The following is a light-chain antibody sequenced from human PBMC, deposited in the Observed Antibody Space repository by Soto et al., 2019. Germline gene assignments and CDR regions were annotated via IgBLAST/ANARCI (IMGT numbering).Light chain of an antibody. CDR3: QQYGGSPLYT. V-gene: IGKV3-20*01. CDR2: GAS. Sequence: EIVLTQSPGTLSLSPGERATLCCRTSQSVSNNYLAWYQQKPGQAPRLLIYGASNRATGIPDRFSGSGSGTDFTLTISRLEPEDFAVYYCQQYGGSPLYTFGQGTKVDIK. CDR1: QSVSNNY. J-gene: IGKJ2*01.